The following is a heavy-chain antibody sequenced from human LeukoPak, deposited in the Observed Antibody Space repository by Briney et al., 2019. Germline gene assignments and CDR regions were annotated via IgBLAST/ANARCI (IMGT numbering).Heavy chain of an antibody. CDR1: GGSISSYY. J-gene: IGHJ3*02. Sequence: PSETLSLTCTVSGGSISSYYWSWIRQPPGKGLEWIGYIYYSGSTNYNPSLKSRVTISVDTSKNQFSLKLSSVTAADTAVYYCAKDIYIVGATRAFDIWGQGTMVTISS. CDR3: AKDIYIVGATRAFDI. V-gene: IGHV4-59*01. D-gene: IGHD1-26*01. CDR2: IYYSGST.